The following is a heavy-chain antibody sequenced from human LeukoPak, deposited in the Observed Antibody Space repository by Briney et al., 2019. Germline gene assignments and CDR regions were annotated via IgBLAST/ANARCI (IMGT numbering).Heavy chain of an antibody. CDR1: GGSISSRPDY. Sequence: SETLSLTCTVSGGSISSRPDYLGWVRQPPVKGLEWSGTISYSGTTDYSPSLKSRVTISLDTSKNQFSLKLSSVTAADTAVYYCARGLGSGRSPFDYWGQGTLVTVSS. CDR3: ARGLGSGRSPFDY. V-gene: IGHV4-39*01. CDR2: ISYSGTT. J-gene: IGHJ4*02. D-gene: IGHD3-10*01.